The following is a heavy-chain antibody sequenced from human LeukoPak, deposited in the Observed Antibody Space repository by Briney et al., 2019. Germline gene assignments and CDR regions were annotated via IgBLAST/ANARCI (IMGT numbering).Heavy chain of an antibody. CDR2: IIPIFGTA. J-gene: IGHJ4*02. CDR3: AREGSIGYYFDY. D-gene: IGHD2-15*01. V-gene: IGHV1-69*01. Sequence: QAPGQGXEXMGGIIPIFGTANYAQKFQGRVTITADESTSTAYMELSSLRSEDTAVYYCAREGSIGYYFDYWGQGTLVTVSS.